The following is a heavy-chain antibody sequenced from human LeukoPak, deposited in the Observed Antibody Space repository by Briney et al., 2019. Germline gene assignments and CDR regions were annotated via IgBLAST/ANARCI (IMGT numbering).Heavy chain of an antibody. CDR1: GYTFTGYY. CDR3: ARVGYCGATSCYGGFAP. J-gene: IGHJ5*02. Sequence: ASVKVSCKASGYTFTGYYMHWVRQAPGQGLEWMGWINPDSGGTNYAQKFQGRVTMTRDTSITTAYLELSRLRSDDTAVYYCARVGYCGATSCYGGFAPWGQGTLVTVSS. D-gene: IGHD2-2*01. CDR2: INPDSGGT. V-gene: IGHV1-2*02.